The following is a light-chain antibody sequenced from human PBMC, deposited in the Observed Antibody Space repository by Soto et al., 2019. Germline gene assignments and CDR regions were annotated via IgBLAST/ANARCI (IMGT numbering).Light chain of an antibody. CDR3: QQGYDTVWT. Sequence: DIQMTQSPSSLSASAGDRVTITCRASQSIVSYLNWYQQKPGKAPNLLIYAASSLQSGVPSRFSGSGSGTDFTLTISSLQPEDFATYYCQQGYDTVWTFGQGTKVDIK. CDR2: AAS. V-gene: IGKV1-39*01. J-gene: IGKJ1*01. CDR1: QSIVSY.